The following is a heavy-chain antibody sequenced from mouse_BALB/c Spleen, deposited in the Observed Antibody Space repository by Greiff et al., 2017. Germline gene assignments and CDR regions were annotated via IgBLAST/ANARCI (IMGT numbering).Heavy chain of an antibody. V-gene: IGHV2-2*02. J-gene: IGHJ4*01. CDR3: ARNKGLYGNYVNAMDY. CDR1: GFSLTSYG. CDR2: IWSGGST. D-gene: IGHD2-10*02. Sequence: QVQLQQSGPGLVQPSQSLSITCTVSGFSLTSYGVHWVRQSPGKGLEWLGVIWSGGSTDYNAAFISRLSISKDNSKSQVFFKMNSLQANDTAIYYCARNKGLYGNYVNAMDYWGQGTSVTVSS.